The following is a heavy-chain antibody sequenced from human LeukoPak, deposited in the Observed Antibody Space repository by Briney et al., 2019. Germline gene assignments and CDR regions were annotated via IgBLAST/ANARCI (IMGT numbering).Heavy chain of an antibody. Sequence: GASVKVSCKASGYTFTSYGISWVRQAPGQGLEWMVWISPYNGDTDYAQKLQGRVTMTTDTSTSTAYMELRSLRSDDTAVYYCARDGILGYFDYWGQGTLVTVSS. V-gene: IGHV1-18*01. D-gene: IGHD3-16*01. J-gene: IGHJ4*02. CDR3: ARDGILGYFDY. CDR2: ISPYNGDT. CDR1: GYTFTSYG.